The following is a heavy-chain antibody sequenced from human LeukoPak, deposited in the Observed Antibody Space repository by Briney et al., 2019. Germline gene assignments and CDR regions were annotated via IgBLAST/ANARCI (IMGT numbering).Heavy chain of an antibody. Sequence: PSQTLSLTRTVSGGSISSGGYYWSWIRQHPGKGLEWIGYIYYSGSTYYNPSLKSRVTISVDTSKNQFSLKLSSVTAADTAVYYCARPQYCAADCYHAFDIWGQGTLVTVSS. V-gene: IGHV4-31*03. D-gene: IGHD2-21*02. CDR3: ARPQYCAADCYHAFDI. J-gene: IGHJ3*02. CDR2: IYYSGST. CDR1: GGSISSGGYY.